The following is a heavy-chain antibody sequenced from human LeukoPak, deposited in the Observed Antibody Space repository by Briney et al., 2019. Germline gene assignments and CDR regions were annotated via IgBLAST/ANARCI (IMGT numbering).Heavy chain of an antibody. V-gene: IGHV3-11*04. CDR3: ARESTVTTQTSDY. D-gene: IGHD4-17*01. Sequence: GGSLRLSCAASGFTFSDYYMSWIRQAPGKGLEWVSYISSSGSTIYYADSVKGRFTISRDNAKNSLYLQMNSLRAEDTAVYYCARESTVTTQTSDYWGQGTLVTVSS. J-gene: IGHJ4*02. CDR1: GFTFSDYY. CDR2: ISSSGSTI.